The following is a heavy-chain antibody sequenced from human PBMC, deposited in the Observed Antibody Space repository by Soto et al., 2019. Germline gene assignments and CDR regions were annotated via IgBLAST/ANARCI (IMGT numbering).Heavy chain of an antibody. CDR1: GYSLSGYA. CDR3: GIPSTDYGDYGWCFPY. V-gene: IGHV1-18*01. CDR2: SSAYNGYR. J-gene: IGHJ4*02. Sequence: QVQLVQSGSEVRQPGASVKVSCKASGYSLSGYAIAWVRQAPGQGLERMGWSSAYNGYRNFAQKLQGRVTMTTGTSTSTSYMDVRSLRSDDTTVYYCGIPSTDYGDYGWCFPYWGQGTLVIVSS. D-gene: IGHD4-17*01.